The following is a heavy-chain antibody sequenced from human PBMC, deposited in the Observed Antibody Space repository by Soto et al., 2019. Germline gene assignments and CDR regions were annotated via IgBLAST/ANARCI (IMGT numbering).Heavy chain of an antibody. CDR1: RGSIQSSTYY. D-gene: IGHD3-16*01. J-gene: IGHJ3*02. V-gene: IGHV4-39*01. CDR3: ARQTYLTYFDI. Sequence: QLQLQESGPRLVKPSETLSLTCTVSRGSIQSSTYYWGWIRQPPGKGLEWIGTVYYNGSPYFNPSLKSRLTLSADPSQNQFSLRLASVTAADTAVYYCARQTYLTYFDIWGQGTMVTVSS. CDR2: VYYNGSP.